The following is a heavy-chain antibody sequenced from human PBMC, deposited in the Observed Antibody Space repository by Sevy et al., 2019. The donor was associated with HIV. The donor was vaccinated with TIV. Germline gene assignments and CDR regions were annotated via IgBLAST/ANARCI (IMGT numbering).Heavy chain of an antibody. CDR1: VFTFSSYG. CDR2: IWFDGSNT. D-gene: IGHD1-1*01. CDR3: ARDLESYNYGAYGPSFMPDY. Sequence: GGSLRLSCAASVFTFSSYGMHWVRQAPGKGLEWVAVIWFDGSNTFYADSVKGRFTISRDIAENTLHLQMNSLRAEDTAVYYCARDLESYNYGAYGPSFMPDYWGQGTVVTVSS. V-gene: IGHV3-33*01. J-gene: IGHJ4*02.